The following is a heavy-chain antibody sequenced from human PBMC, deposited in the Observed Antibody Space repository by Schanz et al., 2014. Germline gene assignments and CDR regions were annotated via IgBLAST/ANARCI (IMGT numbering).Heavy chain of an antibody. CDR3: VRDSFFAFDY. J-gene: IGHJ4*02. CDR2: ISGSGGST. CDR1: GFTFSSYA. V-gene: IGHV3-23*01. Sequence: EVHLLESGGGLVPPGGSLRLSCAASGFTFSSYAMSWVRQAPGKGLEWVSAISGSGGSTYYADSVKGRFTMSRDNAKNSVFLQMNSLRAEDTAVYYCVRDSFFAFDYWGQGTLVTVSS. D-gene: IGHD3-3*01.